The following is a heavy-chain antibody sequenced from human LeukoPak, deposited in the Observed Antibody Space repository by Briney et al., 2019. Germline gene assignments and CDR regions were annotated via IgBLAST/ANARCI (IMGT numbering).Heavy chain of an antibody. J-gene: IGHJ5*02. CDR2: ISYDGSNK. Sequence: GGSLRLSCAASGXTFSSYGMHWVRQAPGKGLEWVAVISYDGSNKYYADSVKGRFTISRDNSKNTLYLQMNSLRAEDTAVYYCAKDRGSGWYPNWFDPWGQGTLVTVSS. V-gene: IGHV3-30*18. CDR1: GXTFSSYG. D-gene: IGHD6-19*01. CDR3: AKDRGSGWYPNWFDP.